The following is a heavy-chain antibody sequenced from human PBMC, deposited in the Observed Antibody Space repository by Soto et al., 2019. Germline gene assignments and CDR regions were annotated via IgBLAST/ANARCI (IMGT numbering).Heavy chain of an antibody. Sequence: WGSLRLSCAASGFTFSSYAMSWVRQAPGKGLEWVSAISGSGGSTYYADSVKGQFTTPRDNSKNTLYLQMNSLRAEDTAVYYCAKKLGGDYYDSSGYFNYGSSVPFWGQGTMVTVSS. V-gene: IGHV3-23*01. CDR1: GFTFSSYA. CDR3: AKKLGGDYYDSSGYFNYGSSVPF. D-gene: IGHD3-22*01. CDR2: ISGSGGST. J-gene: IGHJ3*01.